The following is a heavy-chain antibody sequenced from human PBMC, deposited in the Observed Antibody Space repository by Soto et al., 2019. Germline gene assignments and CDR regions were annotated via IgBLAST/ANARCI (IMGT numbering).Heavy chain of an antibody. CDR3: ARVYWSGGGCYGIDY. CDR1: GDTFTSYY. D-gene: IGHD2-15*01. Sequence: QVQLVQSGAEVKKPGASVKISCKASGDTFTSYYMHWVRQAPGQGLEWMGIINPSGDTSYAQKFQGRVTMTRDTSTSTVYMELSSLRSEDTAVYYCARVYWSGGGCYGIDYWGQGTLVTVSS. CDR2: INPSGDT. V-gene: IGHV1-46*01. J-gene: IGHJ4*02.